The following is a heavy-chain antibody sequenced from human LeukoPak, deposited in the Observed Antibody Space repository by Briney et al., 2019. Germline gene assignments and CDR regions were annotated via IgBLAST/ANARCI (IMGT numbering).Heavy chain of an antibody. CDR3: AREGRYCSGGSCYSVFDY. CDR1: GFTFSSYS. V-gene: IGHV3-21*01. D-gene: IGHD2-15*01. Sequence: GGSLRLSCAASGFTFSSYSMNWVRQAPGEGLEWVSSISSSSSYIYYADSVKGRFTISRDNAKNSLYLQMNSLRAEDTAVYYCAREGRYCSGGSCYSVFDYWGQGTLVTVSS. J-gene: IGHJ4*02. CDR2: ISSSSSYI.